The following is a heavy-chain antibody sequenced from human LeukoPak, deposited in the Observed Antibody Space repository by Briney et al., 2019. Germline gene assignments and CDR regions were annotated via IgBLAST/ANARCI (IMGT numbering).Heavy chain of an antibody. V-gene: IGHV4-59*02. CDR2: MSYSGRT. CDR3: ARVTGYMIEDYFDY. D-gene: IGHD3-22*01. J-gene: IGHJ4*02. Sequence: SETLSLTCTVSGGSVSSYYWSWIRQTPEKGLEWIGYMSYSGRTDYGPSLKSRVTMSVDTSKNQFSLKMSYVTAADTGVYYCARVTGYMIEDYFDYWGQGTLVTVSS. CDR1: GGSVSSYY.